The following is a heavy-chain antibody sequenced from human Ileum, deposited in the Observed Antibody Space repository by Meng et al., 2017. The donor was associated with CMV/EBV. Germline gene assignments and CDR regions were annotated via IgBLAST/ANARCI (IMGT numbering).Heavy chain of an antibody. CDR3: ARGHLRWFDP. CDR2: INHSGST. J-gene: IGHJ5*02. Sequence: LACAVYGGSFSGYYWSWIRQPPGKGLEWIGEINHSGSTNYNPSLKSRVTISVDTSKNQFSLKLSSVTAADTAVYYCARGHLRWFDPWGQGTLVTVSS. CDR1: GGSFSGYY. V-gene: IGHV4-34*01. D-gene: IGHD3-16*01.